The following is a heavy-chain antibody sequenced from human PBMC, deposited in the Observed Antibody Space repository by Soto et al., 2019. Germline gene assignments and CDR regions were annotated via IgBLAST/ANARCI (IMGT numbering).Heavy chain of an antibody. CDR3: VREGSYDTSGKYSQAFCY. J-gene: IGHJ4*02. V-gene: IGHV3-21*06. Sequence: GGSLRLSCATSGFNFKSYMMHWVRQAPGKGLEWVSSISSTRTYIHYADSVKGRFTISRDKAKNALYLEMNSLRDDDTAIYYCVREGSYDTSGKYSQAFCYWGQGTLVTVSS. D-gene: IGHD3-22*01. CDR2: ISSTRTYI. CDR1: GFNFKSYM.